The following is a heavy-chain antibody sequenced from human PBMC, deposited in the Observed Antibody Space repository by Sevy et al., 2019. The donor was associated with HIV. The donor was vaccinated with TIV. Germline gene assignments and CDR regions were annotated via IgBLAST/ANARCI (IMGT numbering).Heavy chain of an antibody. Sequence: GGSLRLSCTASGFTFSNFGIHWVRQAPGKGLQWVALMWYDGNNKYYADSEKGRFTISRDSSKNTVYLQMNNLRAEDTAMYYCARGPSLIVAGAAGYLDYWGQGTLVTVSS. J-gene: IGHJ4*02. CDR2: MWYDGNNK. CDR1: GFTFSNFG. CDR3: ARGPSLIVAGAAGYLDY. V-gene: IGHV3-33*01. D-gene: IGHD2-21*01.